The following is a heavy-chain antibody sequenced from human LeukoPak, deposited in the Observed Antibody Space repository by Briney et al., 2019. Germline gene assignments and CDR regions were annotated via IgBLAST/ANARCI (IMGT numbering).Heavy chain of an antibody. D-gene: IGHD3-10*01. J-gene: IGHJ5*02. V-gene: IGHV3-74*01. CDR3: VRGRGSYGWFDP. CDR1: GFTSSSYW. Sequence: GGSLRLSCAASGFTSSSYWMHWARQVPGKGLVWVSRISGDGTARNYADSVKGQFTISRDDAKNTVDLQMNSLRGEDTAVYYCVRGRGSYGWFDPWGQGTLVTVSS. CDR2: ISGDGTAR.